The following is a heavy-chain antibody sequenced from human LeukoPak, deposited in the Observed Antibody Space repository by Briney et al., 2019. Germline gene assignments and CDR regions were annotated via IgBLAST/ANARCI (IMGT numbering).Heavy chain of an antibody. Sequence: GESLKISCKGSGYSFSSYWICGVRQMPGKGLEWMGIIYPGDSDTRHSPSFQGQVAISADKSISTAYLQWSSLKASDTAMYYCARAIVGATRGWFDYWGQGTLVTVSS. CDR1: GYSFSSYW. CDR2: IYPGDSDT. V-gene: IGHV5-51*01. D-gene: IGHD1-26*01. J-gene: IGHJ4*02. CDR3: ARAIVGATRGWFDY.